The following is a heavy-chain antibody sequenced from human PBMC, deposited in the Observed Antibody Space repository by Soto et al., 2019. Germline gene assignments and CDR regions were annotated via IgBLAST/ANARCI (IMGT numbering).Heavy chain of an antibody. V-gene: IGHV3-23*01. CDR2: VSGSGAVT. D-gene: IGHD2-2*01. Sequence: EVQLLDSGGGLVQPGGSLRLSCAASGFTFGNYAMNWVRQAPGKGLEWVSTVSGSGAVTYYADSVKGRFTISRDNSKNTLYLQMNSLRAEDTAIYFCAKLPASLKTFDYWGQGILVTVSS. CDR3: AKLPASLKTFDY. CDR1: GFTFGNYA. J-gene: IGHJ4*02.